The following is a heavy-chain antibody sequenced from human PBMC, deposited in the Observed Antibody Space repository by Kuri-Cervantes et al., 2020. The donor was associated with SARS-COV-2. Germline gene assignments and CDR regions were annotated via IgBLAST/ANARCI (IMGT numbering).Heavy chain of an antibody. J-gene: IGHJ6*02. V-gene: IGHV3-21*01. Sequence: GGSLRLSCAASGFTFSSYSMNWVRQAPGKGLEWVSSISSSSSYIYYADSVKGRFTISRDNAKNSLYLQMNSLRAEDTAVYYCARHNRNIVLMVYDYGVDVWGQGTTVTVSS. CDR2: ISSSSSYI. D-gene: IGHD2-8*01. CDR3: ARHNRNIVLMVYDYGVDV. CDR1: GFTFSSYS.